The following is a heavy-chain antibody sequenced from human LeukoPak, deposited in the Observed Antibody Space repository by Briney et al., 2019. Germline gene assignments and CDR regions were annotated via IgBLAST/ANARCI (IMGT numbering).Heavy chain of an antibody. CDR2: IYYSGST. V-gene: IGHV4-59*08. J-gene: IGHJ4*02. Sequence: PSETLSLTCTVSGGSISSYYWSWIRQPPGKGLEWTGYIYYSGSTNYNPSLKSRVTISVDTSKNQFSLNLSSVTAADTAVYYCARHKPGPFDYWGQGTLVTVSS. CDR3: ARHKPGPFDY. CDR1: GGSISSYY.